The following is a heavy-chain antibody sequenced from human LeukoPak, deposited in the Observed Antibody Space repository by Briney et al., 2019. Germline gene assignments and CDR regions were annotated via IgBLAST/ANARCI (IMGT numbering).Heavy chain of an antibody. D-gene: IGHD3-10*01. CDR3: AKRGVVIRVILVGFHKEAYYFDS. CDR1: GFTFSDYG. V-gene: IGHV3-30*12. J-gene: IGHJ4*02. CDR2: TSPDGSNK. Sequence: PGRSLRLSCAASGFTFSDYGIHWVRLAPGKGLEWVGVTSPDGSNKFYADSVKGRFTVSRDNSKNTLYLQMNSLRAEDTAVYFCAKRGVVIRVILVGFHKEAYYFDSWGQGALVTVSS.